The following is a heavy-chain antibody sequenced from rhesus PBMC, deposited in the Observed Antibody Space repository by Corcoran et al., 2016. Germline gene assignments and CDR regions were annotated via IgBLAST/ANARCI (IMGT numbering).Heavy chain of an antibody. J-gene: IGHJ6*01. Sequence: QVTLKESGPALVKPTQTLTLTCTFSGFSISTTGTGVGWIRQPPGKALEWLASIYWNDSKYYSTSLKSRLTIAKYTSKNQVVLTMTNMDPVDTATYYCARVQYYNIWTGYFYGLDFWGQGVVVTVSS. D-gene: IGHD3-3*01. V-gene: IGHV2-95*01. CDR3: ARVQYYNIWTGYFYGLDF. CDR2: IYWNDSK. CDR1: GFSISTTGTG.